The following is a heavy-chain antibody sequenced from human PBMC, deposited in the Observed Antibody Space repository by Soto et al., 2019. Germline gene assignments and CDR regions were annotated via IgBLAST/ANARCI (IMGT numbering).Heavy chain of an antibody. CDR2: INHSGST. CDR1: GGSFSGYY. CDR3: AREGYCSGGSCYSRTLDY. D-gene: IGHD2-15*01. Sequence: SENLSLTCAVYGGSFSGYYWSWIRQPPGEGLEWIGEINHSGSTNYNPSLKSRVTISVDTSKNQFSLKLSSVTAADTAVYYCAREGYCSGGSCYSRTLDYWGQGTLVTVSS. J-gene: IGHJ4*02. V-gene: IGHV4-34*01.